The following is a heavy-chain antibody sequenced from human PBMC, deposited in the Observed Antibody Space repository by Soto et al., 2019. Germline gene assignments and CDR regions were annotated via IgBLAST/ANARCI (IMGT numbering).Heavy chain of an antibody. V-gene: IGHV3-15*01. CDR3: TTDHHTAMYRNYYYYGMDV. D-gene: IGHD5-18*01. CDR2: IKSKTDGGTT. CDR1: GFTFSNAW. Sequence: GGSLRLSCAASGFTFSNAWMSWVRQAPGKGLEWVGRIKSKTDGGTTDYAAPVKGRFTISRDDSKNTLYLQMNSLKTEDTAVYYCTTDHHTAMYRNYYYYGMDVWGQGTTVTVSS. J-gene: IGHJ6*02.